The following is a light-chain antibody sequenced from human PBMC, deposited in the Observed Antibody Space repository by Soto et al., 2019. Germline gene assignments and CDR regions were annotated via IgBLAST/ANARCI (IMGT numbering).Light chain of an antibody. J-gene: IGKJ2*01. CDR2: DAS. V-gene: IGKV3-11*01. CDR1: QSLSSY. Sequence: EIVLTQSPATLSLSPGERATLSCRASQSLSSYLAWYQQKPGQAPRLLIYDASNRATGIPARFSGSGSGTDFTLTISSLEPEDFAVYYCQQRTNCPPYTFGQGTKLEIK. CDR3: QQRTNCPPYT.